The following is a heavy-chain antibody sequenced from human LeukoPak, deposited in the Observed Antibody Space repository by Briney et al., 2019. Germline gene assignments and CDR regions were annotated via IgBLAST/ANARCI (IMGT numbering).Heavy chain of an antibody. CDR3: AKEDIYSSSRRFFDY. V-gene: IGHV3-23*01. Sequence: GGSLRLSCAASGFTFSSYAMSWVRQAPGKGLEWVSTISGSGGSTYYADSVKGRFTISRDSSKNTLYLQMNSLRAEDTAVYYCAKEDIYSSSRRFFDYWGQGTLVTVSS. CDR1: GFTFSSYA. CDR2: ISGSGGST. D-gene: IGHD6-6*01. J-gene: IGHJ4*02.